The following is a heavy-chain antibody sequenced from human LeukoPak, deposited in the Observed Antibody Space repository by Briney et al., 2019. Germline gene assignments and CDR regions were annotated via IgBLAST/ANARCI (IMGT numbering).Heavy chain of an antibody. Sequence: GGSLRLSCAASGFTFSSYSMNWVRQAPGKGLEWVSYISSSSSTIYYADSVKGRFTISRDNAKNSLYLQMNSLRAEDTAVYYYASLGDSSGWYGSYDYWGQGTLVTVSS. CDR2: ISSSSSTI. CDR1: GFTFSSYS. V-gene: IGHV3-48*01. J-gene: IGHJ4*02. D-gene: IGHD6-19*01. CDR3: ASLGDSSGWYGSYDY.